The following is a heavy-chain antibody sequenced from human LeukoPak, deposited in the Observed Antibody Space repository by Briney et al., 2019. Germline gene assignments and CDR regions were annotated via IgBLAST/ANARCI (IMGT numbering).Heavy chain of an antibody. D-gene: IGHD3-10*01. CDR1: GGSISTYY. Sequence: SETLSLTCTVSGGSISTYYWGWIRQPHGKGLEWIGSIYYSGSTYYNPSLKSRVTISVDTSKNQFSLKLSSVTAADTAVYYCARDYQRNYYGSGPNWFDPWGQGTLVTVSS. CDR2: IYYSGST. J-gene: IGHJ5*02. V-gene: IGHV4-39*07. CDR3: ARDYQRNYYGSGPNWFDP.